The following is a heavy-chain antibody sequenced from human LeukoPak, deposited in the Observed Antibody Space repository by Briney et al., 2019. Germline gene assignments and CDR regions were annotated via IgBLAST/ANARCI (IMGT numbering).Heavy chain of an antibody. Sequence: SQTLSLTCAVSGDSVSSSSAVWNWIRQSPSRGLEWLGRTYYRSKWHNEYAESVKSRISITSDTSKNQFSLQLNSVTPEDTAGYYCAGTTDYSSFLAYWGQGTLVTVSS. J-gene: IGHJ4*02. CDR2: TYYRSKWHN. CDR1: GDSVSSSSAV. CDR3: AGTTDYSSFLAY. V-gene: IGHV6-1*01. D-gene: IGHD4-11*01.